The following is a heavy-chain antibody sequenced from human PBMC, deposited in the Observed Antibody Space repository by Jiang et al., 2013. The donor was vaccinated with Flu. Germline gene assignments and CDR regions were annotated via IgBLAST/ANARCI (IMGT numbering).Heavy chain of an antibody. CDR3: ATKLDSGSGWWLAFDN. CDR1: GFTFSGYS. CDR2: ISSTSGTI. D-gene: IGHD6-19*01. V-gene: IGHV3-48*01. Sequence: LVQPGGSLRLSCTASGFTFSGYSMNWVRQAPGKGLEWVSYISSTSGTIYYADSVKGRFTISRDNAKNSLFLQMNSLRAEDTAVYYCATKLDSGSGWWLAFDNWGQGSLVTVSS. J-gene: IGHJ4*02.